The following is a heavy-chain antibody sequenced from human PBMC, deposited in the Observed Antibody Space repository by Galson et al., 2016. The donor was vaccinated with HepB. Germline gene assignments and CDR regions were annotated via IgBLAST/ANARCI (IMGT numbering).Heavy chain of an antibody. J-gene: IGHJ6*02. D-gene: IGHD3-10*01. CDR3: ARERAETEAQGVIRVHRIHSYYGMDV. Sequence: SLRLSCAASGFYFSDYSMNWVRQAPGKGLEWLSYISANSDSTYYADSVKGRFTISRDNAKNSLYLQMNSLRDVDTAVYYCARERAETEAQGVIRVHRIHSYYGMDVWGQGTTVTASS. CDR1: GFYFSDYS. V-gene: IGHV3-48*02. CDR2: ISANSDST.